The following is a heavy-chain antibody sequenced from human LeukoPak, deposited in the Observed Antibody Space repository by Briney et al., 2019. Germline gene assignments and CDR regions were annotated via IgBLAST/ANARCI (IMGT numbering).Heavy chain of an antibody. Sequence: SETLSLTCAVYGGSFSGYYWSWIRQPSGKGLEWIGEINHSGSTNYNPSLKSRVTISVDTSKNQFSLKLSSVTAADTAVYYCARKSVYSSGWYSSYYFDYWGQGTLVTVSS. J-gene: IGHJ4*02. D-gene: IGHD6-19*01. CDR3: ARKSVYSSGWYSSYYFDY. CDR2: INHSGST. CDR1: GGSFSGYY. V-gene: IGHV4-34*01.